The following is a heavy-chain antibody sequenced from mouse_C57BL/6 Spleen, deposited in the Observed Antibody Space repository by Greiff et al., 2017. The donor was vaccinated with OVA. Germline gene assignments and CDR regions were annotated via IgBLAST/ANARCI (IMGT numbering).Heavy chain of an antibody. Sequence: QVHVKQSGAELVRPGASVTLSCKASGYTFTDYEMHWVKQTPVHGLEWIGAIDPETGGTAYNQKFKGKAILTADKSSSTAYMELRSLTSEDSAVYYCTRYDYDDAYWGQGTLVTVSA. V-gene: IGHV1-15*01. J-gene: IGHJ3*01. CDR1: GYTFTDYE. CDR3: TRYDYDDAY. CDR2: IDPETGGT. D-gene: IGHD2-4*01.